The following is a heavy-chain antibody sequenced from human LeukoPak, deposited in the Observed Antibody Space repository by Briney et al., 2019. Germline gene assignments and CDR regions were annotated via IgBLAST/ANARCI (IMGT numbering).Heavy chain of an antibody. D-gene: IGHD1-26*01. CDR3: ARPVYGSSAGNWFDP. V-gene: IGHV4-38-2*01. J-gene: IGHJ5*02. Sequence: PSETLSLTCAVSGYSISSGYYWGWIRQPPGKGLEWIGSIYHSGSTYYNPSLKSRVTISVDTSKNQFSLKLSSVTAADTAVYYCARPVYGSSAGNWFDPWGQGTLVTVSS. CDR2: IYHSGST. CDR1: GYSISSGYY.